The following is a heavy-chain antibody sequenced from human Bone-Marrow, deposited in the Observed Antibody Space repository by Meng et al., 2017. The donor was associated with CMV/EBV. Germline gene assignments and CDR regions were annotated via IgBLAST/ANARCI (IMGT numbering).Heavy chain of an antibody. Sequence: GGSLRLSCAASGFTFSSYSMNWVRQAPGKGLEWVSSISSSSSYIYYADSVKGRFTISRDNAKNSLYLQMNSLRAGDTAVYYCARDVRIRGSEIDYWGQGTLVTVSS. D-gene: IGHD2-15*01. V-gene: IGHV3-21*01. CDR1: GFTFSSYS. CDR3: ARDVRIRGSEIDY. J-gene: IGHJ4*02. CDR2: ISSSSSYI.